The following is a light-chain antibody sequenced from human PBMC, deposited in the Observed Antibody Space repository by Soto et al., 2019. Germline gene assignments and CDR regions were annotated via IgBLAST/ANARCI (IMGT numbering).Light chain of an antibody. J-gene: IGKJ3*01. Sequence: DIVMTQSPLSLPVTPGEAASISCRSSQSLLHSSGSNYLDWYVQKPGQSPQLLIYLGSNRASGVPDRFSGSGSGTDFILKISRVEAEDVGVYYCMQALQNPFTFGPGTRVDIQ. V-gene: IGKV2-28*01. CDR2: LGS. CDR3: MQALQNPFT. CDR1: QSLLHSSGSNY.